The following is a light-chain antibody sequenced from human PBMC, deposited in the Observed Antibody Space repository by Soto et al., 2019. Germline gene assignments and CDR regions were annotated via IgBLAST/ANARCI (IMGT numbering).Light chain of an antibody. CDR3: AAWNDRLRGHVL. Sequence: QSVLTQPPSASGTPGPRVTLSFSGRSSNIGCNYGYWYQQLPGTAPKLVIYRTNKRPSGVPDRLSASKSGTSASMAISGLRSEDEDDYDCAAWNDRLRGHVLFGRETKVTVL. V-gene: IGLV1-47*01. CDR1: SSNIGCNY. J-gene: IGLJ2*01. CDR2: RTN.